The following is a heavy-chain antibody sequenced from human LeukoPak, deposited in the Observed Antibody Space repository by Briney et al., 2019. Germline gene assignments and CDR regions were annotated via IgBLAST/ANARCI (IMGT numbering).Heavy chain of an antibody. Sequence: PSETLSLTCAVYGGSFSGYYWSWLRQPPGKGLEWIGEINHSGSTNYNPSLKSRVTISVDTSKNQFSLTLSSVTAADTAVYYCARYRYNWNYGNWFDPWGQGTLVTVSS. V-gene: IGHV4-34*01. CDR2: INHSGST. CDR3: ARYRYNWNYGNWFDP. D-gene: IGHD1-7*01. CDR1: GGSFSGYY. J-gene: IGHJ5*02.